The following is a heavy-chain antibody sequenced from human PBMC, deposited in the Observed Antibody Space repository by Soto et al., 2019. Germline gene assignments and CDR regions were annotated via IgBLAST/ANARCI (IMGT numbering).Heavy chain of an antibody. J-gene: IGHJ4*02. Sequence: PGGSLRLSCAASGFTFSSYGMHWVRQDPGKGLELVAVISYDGSNKYYADSVKGRFTISRDNSKNTLYLQMNSLRAEDTAVYYCAKEKGSYYDSSGYYTAGIDYWGQGT. CDR1: GFTFSSYG. CDR2: ISYDGSNK. V-gene: IGHV3-30*18. D-gene: IGHD3-22*01. CDR3: AKEKGSYYDSSGYYTAGIDY.